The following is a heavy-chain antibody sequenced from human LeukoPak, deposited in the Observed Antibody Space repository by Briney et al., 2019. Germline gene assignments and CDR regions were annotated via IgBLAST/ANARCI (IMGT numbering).Heavy chain of an antibody. CDR1: GGSISSSSYY. Sequence: PSETLSLTCTVSGGSISSSSYYWGWIRQPPGKGLEWIGYIYYSGSTYYNPSLKSRVTISVDTSKNQFSLKLSSVTAADTAVYYCARAEQVAYYYYMDVWGKGTTVTVSS. D-gene: IGHD1-26*01. J-gene: IGHJ6*03. CDR2: IYYSGST. CDR3: ARAEQVAYYYYMDV. V-gene: IGHV4-39*07.